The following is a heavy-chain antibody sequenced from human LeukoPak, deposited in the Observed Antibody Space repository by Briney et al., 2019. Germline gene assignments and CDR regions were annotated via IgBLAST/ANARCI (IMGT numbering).Heavy chain of an antibody. Sequence: SETLSLTCTVSGGSISSYYWSWIRQPPGKGLEWIGYIYYSGSTNYNPSLKSRVTISVDTSKNQFSLKLSSVTAADTAVYYCARVNHRITGTTFDYWGQGTLVTVSS. CDR2: IYYSGST. V-gene: IGHV4-59*01. CDR1: GGSISSYY. J-gene: IGHJ4*02. CDR3: ARVNHRITGTTFDY. D-gene: IGHD1-20*01.